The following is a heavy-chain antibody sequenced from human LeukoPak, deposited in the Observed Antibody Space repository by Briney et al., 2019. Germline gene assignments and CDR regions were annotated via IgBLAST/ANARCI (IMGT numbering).Heavy chain of an antibody. Sequence: GGSLRPSCAASGFTFSSYAMSWVRQAPGKGLEWVSAISGSGGSTYYADSVKGRFTISRDNSKNTLYLQMNSLRAEDTAVYYCAKGPESYSSSWYLIEYFQHWGQGTLVTVSS. D-gene: IGHD6-13*01. CDR1: GFTFSSYA. CDR2: ISGSGGST. V-gene: IGHV3-23*01. J-gene: IGHJ1*01. CDR3: AKGPESYSSSWYLIEYFQH.